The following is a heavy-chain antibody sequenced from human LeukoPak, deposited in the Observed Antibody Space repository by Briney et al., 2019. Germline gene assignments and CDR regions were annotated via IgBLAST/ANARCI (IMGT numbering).Heavy chain of an antibody. CDR3: AKGRAPVSIGNLDY. J-gene: IGHJ4*02. V-gene: IGHV3-23*01. Sequence: GGSLRLSCAASGFTFSSYAMSWVRQAPGKGLEWVSAISGSGGSTYYADSVKGRFTISRDNSKNTLYLQMNSLRAEDTAVYYCAKGRAPVSIGNLDYWGQGTLVTVSS. D-gene: IGHD1-14*01. CDR1: GFTFSSYA. CDR2: ISGSGGST.